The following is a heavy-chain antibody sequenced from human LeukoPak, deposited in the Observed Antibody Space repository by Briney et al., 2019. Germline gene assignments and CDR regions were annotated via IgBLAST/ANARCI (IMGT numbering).Heavy chain of an antibody. CDR2: IYTSGST. CDR3: ARGVAAAINWFDP. V-gene: IGHV4-4*07. Sequence: SETLSLTCTVSGVSMSSYFWSWIRQPAGKGLEWIGRIYTSGSTNYNPSLKSRVTISVDTSKNQFSLKLSSVTAADTAVYYCARGVAAAINWFDPWGQGTLVTVSS. CDR1: GVSMSSYF. J-gene: IGHJ5*02. D-gene: IGHD6-13*01.